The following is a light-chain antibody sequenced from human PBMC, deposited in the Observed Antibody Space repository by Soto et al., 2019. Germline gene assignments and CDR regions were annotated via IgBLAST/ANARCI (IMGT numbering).Light chain of an antibody. V-gene: IGKV3-20*01. J-gene: IGKJ5*01. Sequence: ENVLISAPGAPFLSPRERAALFCRAIQSVSSSYLAWYQQKPGQAPRLLIYGASSRATGIPDRFSGSGSGTDFTLTISRLEPEDFAVYYCQQYGSSPITFGQGTRLEIK. CDR2: GAS. CDR1: QSVSSSY. CDR3: QQYGSSPIT.